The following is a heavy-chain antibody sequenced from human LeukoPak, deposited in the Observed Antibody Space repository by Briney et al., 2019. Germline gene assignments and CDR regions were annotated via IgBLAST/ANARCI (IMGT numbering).Heavy chain of an antibody. CDR3: AKDGRHYDILTGYYLGGRWFDP. J-gene: IGHJ5*02. D-gene: IGHD3-9*01. CDR2: ISGSGGST. V-gene: IGHV3-23*01. Sequence: GGSLKLSCAASGFTFSSYAMSWVRQAPGKGLEWVSAISGSGGSTYYADSVKGRFTISRDNSKNTLYLQMNSLRAEDTAVYYCAKDGRHYDILTGYYLGGRWFDPWGQGTLVTVSS. CDR1: GFTFSSYA.